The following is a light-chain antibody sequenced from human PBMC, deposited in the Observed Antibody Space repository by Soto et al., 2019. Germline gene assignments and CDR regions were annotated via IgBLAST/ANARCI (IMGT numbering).Light chain of an antibody. CDR3: QQDYSTLAT. J-gene: IGKJ5*01. CDR2: AAS. Sequence: DIQMSQSPSSLSASVGDRVTITCRAAESISRHLNWYQQKPGRAPDLLIYAASTLQNGVPSRFTGTGSGTEFTLTITGLQLEDFATYYCQQDYSTLATFGQGTRLEIK. CDR1: ESISRH. V-gene: IGKV1-39*01.